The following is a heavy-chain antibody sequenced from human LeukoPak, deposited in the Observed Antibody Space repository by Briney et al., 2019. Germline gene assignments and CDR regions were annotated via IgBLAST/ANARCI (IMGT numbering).Heavy chain of an antibody. Sequence: SETLSLTCTVSGDSISSYYWSWIRQPPGKGLEWIGYIYYSGSTNYNPSLKSRVTISVDTSKNQFSLKLSSVTAADTAVYYCARGGSYYDILTGYYPIDYWGQGTLVTVSS. D-gene: IGHD3-9*01. J-gene: IGHJ4*02. CDR2: IYYSGST. CDR1: GDSISSYY. V-gene: IGHV4-59*01. CDR3: ARGGSYYDILTGYYPIDY.